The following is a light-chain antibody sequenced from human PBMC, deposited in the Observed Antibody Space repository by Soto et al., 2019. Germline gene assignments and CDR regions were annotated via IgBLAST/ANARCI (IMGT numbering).Light chain of an antibody. J-gene: IGKJ1*01. CDR1: KIISTN. Sequence: EIVMSQSPATLSVYPGESATLSRRASKIISTNLAWYQHKPGQAHRLIIYDACIRGTGVPARFSGSGSGTEFTLTISSLQSEDFAVYYCQQYTNWRTFGQGTKVDIK. CDR2: DAC. V-gene: IGKV3-15*01. CDR3: QQYTNWRT.